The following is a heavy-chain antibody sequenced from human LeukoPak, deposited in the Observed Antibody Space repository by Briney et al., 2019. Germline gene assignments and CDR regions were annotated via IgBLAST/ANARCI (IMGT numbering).Heavy chain of an antibody. V-gene: IGHV3-23*01. CDR3: ARDQYGGYALDY. CDR2: ISGSGGST. J-gene: IGHJ4*02. Sequence: GGSLRLSCAASGFTFSSYAMSWVRQAPGKGLEWVSAISGSGGSTYYADSVKGRFTISRDTAKNSLYLQMNSLRAEDTAVYYCARDQYGGYALDYWGQGTLVTVSS. D-gene: IGHD4-17*01. CDR1: GFTFSSYA.